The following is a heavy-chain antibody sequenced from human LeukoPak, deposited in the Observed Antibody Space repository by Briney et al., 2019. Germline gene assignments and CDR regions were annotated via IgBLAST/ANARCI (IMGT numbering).Heavy chain of an antibody. V-gene: IGHV3-23*01. CDR3: AKGRNGYDFFEK. Sequence: GGSLRLSCAASGFTFGSYVMNWVRQAPGKGLEWVSGISGGSDTTYYADSVKGRITISRDNSEHTLYLQMNSLRAEDTAVYYCAKGRNGYDFFEKWGQGTLVTVSS. CDR2: ISGGSDTT. CDR1: GFTFGSYV. D-gene: IGHD2-8*01. J-gene: IGHJ4*02.